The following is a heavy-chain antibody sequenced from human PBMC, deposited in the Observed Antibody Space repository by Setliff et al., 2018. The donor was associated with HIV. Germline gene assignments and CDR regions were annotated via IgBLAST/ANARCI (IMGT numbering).Heavy chain of an antibody. CDR2: ISTYNGNT. J-gene: IGHJ4*02. D-gene: IGHD6-19*01. V-gene: IGHV1-18*01. CDR1: GYTFTSYG. CDR3: ARVSRSGWFFDW. Sequence: ASVKVSCKASGYTFTSYGITWVRQAPGQGLEWMGWISTYNGNTHYAQKLQGRVTMTKDTSTSTAYMELRSLRSDDTAVYYCARVSRSGWFFDWWGQGSLVTVSS.